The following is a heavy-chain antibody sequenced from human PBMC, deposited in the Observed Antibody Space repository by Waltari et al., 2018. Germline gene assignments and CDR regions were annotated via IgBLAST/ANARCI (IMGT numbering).Heavy chain of an antibody. CDR3: ATAKDYGDYGGGFDY. J-gene: IGHJ4*02. V-gene: IGHV4-38-2*01. CDR1: GYSISSGYY. D-gene: IGHD4-17*01. CDR2: IYHSGCT. Sequence: QVQLQESGPGLVKPSETLSLTCAVSGYSISSGYYWGWIRQPPGKGLEGIGSIYHSGCTYYNPSLKSRVTISVDTSKNQFSLKLSSVTAADTAVYYCATAKDYGDYGGGFDYWGQGTLVTVSS.